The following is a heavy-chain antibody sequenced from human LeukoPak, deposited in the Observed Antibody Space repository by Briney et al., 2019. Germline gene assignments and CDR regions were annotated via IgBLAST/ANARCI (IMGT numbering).Heavy chain of an antibody. CDR2: INGDGRNI. Sequence: PAGGSLRLSCVASGFTFSSYWMHWVRHDPRKGLVWVSRINGDGRNINYADSVRGRFTISRDNAKNTLYLQMNSLRAEDTAVYYCAKDLVEDGFFGESPVPGFDYWGQGTLVTVSS. CDR3: AKDLVEDGFFGESPVPGFDY. J-gene: IGHJ4*02. D-gene: IGHD3-10*01. V-gene: IGHV3-74*01. CDR1: GFTFSSYW.